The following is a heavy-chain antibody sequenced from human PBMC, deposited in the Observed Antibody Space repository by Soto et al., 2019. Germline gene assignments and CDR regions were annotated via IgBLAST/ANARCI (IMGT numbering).Heavy chain of an antibody. D-gene: IGHD2-21*02. V-gene: IGHV5-51*01. CDR1: GDTFSSYW. Sequence: PGESLKISCQGSGDTFSSYWIGWVRQMPGKGLEWMGIMFLGGSDTRYSPSFQGRVNISADKSIRTAYLQWNSLEASDTAMYYCPRIRKNCGGDCHALEYWGPGTLVTVSS. CDR2: MFLGGSDT. CDR3: PRIRKNCGGDCHALEY. J-gene: IGHJ4*02.